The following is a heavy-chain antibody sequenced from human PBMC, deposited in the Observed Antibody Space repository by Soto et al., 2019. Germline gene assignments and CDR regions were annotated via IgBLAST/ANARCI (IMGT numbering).Heavy chain of an antibody. V-gene: IGHV3-11*04. Sequence: GSLRLSCAASGFTFSDYYMSWIRQAPGKGLEWVSYISSSGSTIYYADSVKGRFTISRDNAKNSLYLQMNSLRAEDTAVYYCARGFSSSWYDAFDIWGQGTMVTVSS. D-gene: IGHD6-13*01. J-gene: IGHJ3*02. CDR3: ARGFSSSWYDAFDI. CDR2: ISSSGSTI. CDR1: GFTFSDYY.